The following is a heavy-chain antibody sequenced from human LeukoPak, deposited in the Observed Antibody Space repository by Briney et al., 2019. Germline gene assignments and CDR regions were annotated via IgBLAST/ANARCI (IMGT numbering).Heavy chain of an antibody. V-gene: IGHV3-23*01. CDR1: GFTFSSFA. CDR3: AKDSAAAAGSWNYYYGMDV. Sequence: PGGSLRPSCVASGFTFSSFAMSWVRQAPGKGLEWVSSISGGDATYYADSVKGRFAISRDNSKNTLYLHMNSLRGDDTAVYYCAKDSAAAAGSWNYYYGMDVWGQGTTVTVSS. D-gene: IGHD6-13*01. CDR2: ISGGDAT. J-gene: IGHJ6*02.